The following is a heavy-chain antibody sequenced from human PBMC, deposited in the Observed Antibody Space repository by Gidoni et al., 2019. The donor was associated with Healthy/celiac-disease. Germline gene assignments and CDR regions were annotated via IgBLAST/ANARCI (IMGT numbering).Heavy chain of an antibody. J-gene: IGHJ3*02. CDR2: IIPILGIA. Sequence: QVQLVQSGAEVKKPGSSVKVYCKASGGTFSSYTISWVRQAPGQGLEWMGRIIPILGIANYAQKFQGRVTITADKSTSTAYMELSSLRSEDTAVYYCARTTVVTPREDAFDIWGQGTMVSVSS. CDR3: ARTTVVTPREDAFDI. D-gene: IGHD4-17*01. V-gene: IGHV1-69*02. CDR1: GGTFSSYT.